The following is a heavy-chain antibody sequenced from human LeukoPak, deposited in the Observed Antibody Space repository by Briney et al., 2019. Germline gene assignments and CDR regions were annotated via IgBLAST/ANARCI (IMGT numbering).Heavy chain of an antibody. CDR1: GFTFSLYG. D-gene: IGHD2-21*02. V-gene: IGHV3-20*04. J-gene: IGHJ4*02. Sequence: PGGSLRLSCAASGFTFSLYGMSWVRQAPGKGLEWVSGINWNGGSTGYADSVKGRFTISRDNAKNSLYLQMNSLRAEDTAVYYCARDGEGCGGDCYDFDYWGQGTLVTVSS. CDR2: INWNGGST. CDR3: ARDGEGCGGDCYDFDY.